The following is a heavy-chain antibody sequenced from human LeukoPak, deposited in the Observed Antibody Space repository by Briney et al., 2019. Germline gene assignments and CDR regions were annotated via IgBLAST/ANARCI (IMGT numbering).Heavy chain of an antibody. CDR1: GGSISSSSYY. D-gene: IGHD6-13*01. J-gene: IGHJ4*02. CDR3: ARGPSSSSWYKVFDY. Sequence: KPSETLSLTCTVSGGSISSSSYYWGWIRQPPGKGLEWIGSIYYSGSTYYNPPLKSRVTISVDTSKNQFSLKLSSVTAADTAVYYCARGPSSSSWYKVFDYWGQGTLVTVSS. V-gene: IGHV4-39*07. CDR2: IYYSGST.